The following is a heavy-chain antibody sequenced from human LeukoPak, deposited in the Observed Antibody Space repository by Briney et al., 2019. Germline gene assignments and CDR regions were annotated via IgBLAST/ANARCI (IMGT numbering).Heavy chain of an antibody. Sequence: PSETLSLTCTVSGGSISSGGYYWSWIRQHPGKGLEWIGYIYYSGSTYYNPSLKGRVTISVDTSKNQFSLKLSSVTAADTAVYYCARARYCSGGSCYYDYWGQGTLVTVSS. CDR2: IYYSGST. D-gene: IGHD2-15*01. CDR3: ARARYCSGGSCYYDY. V-gene: IGHV4-31*03. CDR1: GGSISSGGYY. J-gene: IGHJ4*02.